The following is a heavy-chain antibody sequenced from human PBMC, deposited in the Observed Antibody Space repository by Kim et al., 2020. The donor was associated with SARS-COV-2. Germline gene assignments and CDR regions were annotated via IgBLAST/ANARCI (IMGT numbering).Heavy chain of an antibody. CDR3: ARIPGDGSGSYYKLGYYGMDV. V-gene: IGHV1-69*13. CDR2: IIPIFGTA. CDR1: GGTFSSYA. D-gene: IGHD3-10*01. Sequence: SVKVSCKASGGTFSSYAISWVRQAPGQGLEWMGGIIPIFGTANYAQKFQGRVTITADESTSTAYMELSSLRSEDTAVYYCARIPGDGSGSYYKLGYYGMDVWVQGTTV. J-gene: IGHJ6*02.